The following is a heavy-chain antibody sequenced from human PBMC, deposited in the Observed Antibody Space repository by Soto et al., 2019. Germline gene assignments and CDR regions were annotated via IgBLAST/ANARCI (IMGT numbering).Heavy chain of an antibody. J-gene: IGHJ4*02. D-gene: IGHD3-10*01. CDR3: AGYYYAPGNYQGNLDY. CDR2: IYHSGST. V-gene: IGHV4-34*01. CDR1: GGALTGYY. Sequence: SETLSLTCTVNGGALTGYYWSWVRQPPGKGLEWIGEIYHSGSTNYNPSLKSRVTISVDKPKNQFSLKLSSVTAADTAVYYCAGYYYAPGNYQGNLDYWGQGNMVTVSS.